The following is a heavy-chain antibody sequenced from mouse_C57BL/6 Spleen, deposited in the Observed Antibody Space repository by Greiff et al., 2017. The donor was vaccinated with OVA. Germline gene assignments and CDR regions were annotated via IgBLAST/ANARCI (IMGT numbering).Heavy chain of an antibody. CDR2: INPNNGGT. D-gene: IGHD2-4*01. CDR3: AHDSFAY. J-gene: IGHJ3*01. Sequence: EVKLQESGPELVKPGASVKISCKASGYTFTDYYMNWVKQSHGKSLEWIGDINPNNGGTSYNQKFKGKATLTVDKSSSTAYMELRSLTSEDSAVYYCAHDSFAYWGQGTLVTVSA. CDR1: GYTFTDYY. V-gene: IGHV1-26*01.